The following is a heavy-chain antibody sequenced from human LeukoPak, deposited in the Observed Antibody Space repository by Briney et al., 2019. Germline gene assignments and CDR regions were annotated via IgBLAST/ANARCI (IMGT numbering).Heavy chain of an antibody. CDR3: ARGLSMILTLPLGY. Sequence: SVKVSCKASGYTFTGYDINWVRQATGQGLEWRGWMNPNSGNTGYAQKFQGRVTMTRNTSISTAYMELSSLRSEDTAVYYCARGLSMILTLPLGYWGQGTLVTVSS. J-gene: IGHJ4*02. CDR2: MNPNSGNT. V-gene: IGHV1-8*01. D-gene: IGHD5/OR15-5a*01. CDR1: GYTFTGYD.